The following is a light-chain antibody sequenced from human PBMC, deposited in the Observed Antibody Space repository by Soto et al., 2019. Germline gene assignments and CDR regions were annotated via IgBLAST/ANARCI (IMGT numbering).Light chain of an antibody. V-gene: IGKV3-20*01. CDR2: GAS. CDR1: QSVSSSY. CDR3: KQYGSSPLT. Sequence: EIGLTQSPGTLPLSPGERATLSCRASQSVSSSYLAWYQQKPGQAPRLLIYGASSRATGIPDRFSGSGSGTDFTLTISRLEPEDFAVYYCKQYGSSPLTFGGGTKVEIK. J-gene: IGKJ4*01.